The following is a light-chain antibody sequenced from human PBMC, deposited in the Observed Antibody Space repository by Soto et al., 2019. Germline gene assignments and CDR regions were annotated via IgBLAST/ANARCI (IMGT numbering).Light chain of an antibody. CDR1: QSVSSSY. CDR2: GAS. J-gene: IGKJ3*01. CDR3: QQYGSSRGFT. V-gene: IGKV3-20*01. Sequence: EIVLTQSPGTLSLSPGERATLSCRASQSVSSSYLAWYQQKPGQAPRLLIYGASGRATGIPDRFSGSGSGTAFTLTISRLEPEDFAVYYCQQYGSSRGFTFGPGTKVDIK.